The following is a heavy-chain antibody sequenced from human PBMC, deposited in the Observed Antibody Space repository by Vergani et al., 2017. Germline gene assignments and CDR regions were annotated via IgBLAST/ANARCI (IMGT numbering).Heavy chain of an antibody. V-gene: IGHV5-51*01. Sequence: EVQLVQSGAEVKKPGESVKISCKGSGHSFTSYWIGWVRQMPGKGLEWMGIIYPGDSDTRYSPSFEGQVTISVDKSSTTAYLQWSSLKPSDTAMYYCATQTTHMIXYRGGHASYAMDVWGQWTTVTVSS. CDR1: GHSFTSYW. D-gene: IGHD3-16*01. CDR3: ATQTTHMIXYRGGHASYAMDV. CDR2: IYPGDSDT. J-gene: IGHJ6*02.